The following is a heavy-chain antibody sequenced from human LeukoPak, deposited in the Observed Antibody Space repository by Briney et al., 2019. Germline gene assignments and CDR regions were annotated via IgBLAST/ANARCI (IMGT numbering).Heavy chain of an antibody. J-gene: IGHJ4*02. D-gene: IGHD6-13*01. CDR3: ARGWQQLAPFDY. Sequence: KPSETLSLTCTVSGGSISSGGYYWSWIRQPPGKGLEWIGYIYHSGSTYYNPSLKSRVTISVDRSKNQFSLKLSSVTAADTAVYYCARGWQQLAPFDYWGQGTLVTVSS. CDR1: GGSISSGGYY. V-gene: IGHV4-30-2*01. CDR2: IYHSGST.